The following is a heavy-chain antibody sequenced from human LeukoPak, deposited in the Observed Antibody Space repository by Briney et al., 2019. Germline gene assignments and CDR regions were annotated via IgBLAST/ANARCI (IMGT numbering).Heavy chain of an antibody. CDR3: ARVRGSSGSYEYYHYMDV. CDR2: IYTSGST. V-gene: IGHV4-61*02. J-gene: IGHJ6*03. Sequence: PSETLSLTCTVSGDSISSGDYYWSWIRQPAGKGLEWIGRIYTSGSTNYNPSLKSRVTMSVDTSKKQFSLKLSSVTAADTAVYYCARVRGSSGSYEYYHYMDVWGKGTTVTISS. CDR1: GDSISSGDYY. D-gene: IGHD1-26*01.